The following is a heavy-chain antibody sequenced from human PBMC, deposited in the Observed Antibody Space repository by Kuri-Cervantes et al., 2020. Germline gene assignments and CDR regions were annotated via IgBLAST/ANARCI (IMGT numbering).Heavy chain of an antibody. J-gene: IGHJ4*02. V-gene: IGHV3-7*01. CDR1: GGSVSSGSYY. D-gene: IGHD5-12*01. CDR3: ARLLRLQFGTELYYFDY. CDR2: IKQDGSEK. Sequence: ETLSLTCTVSGGSVSSGSYYWSWIRQPPGKGLEWVANIKQDGSEKYYVDSVKGRFTISRDNAKNSLYLQMNSLRAEDTAVYYCARLLRLQFGTELYYFDYWGQGTLVTVSS.